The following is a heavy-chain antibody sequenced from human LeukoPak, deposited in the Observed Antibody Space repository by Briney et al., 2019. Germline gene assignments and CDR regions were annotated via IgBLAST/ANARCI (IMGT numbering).Heavy chain of an antibody. V-gene: IGHV4-34*01. D-gene: IGHD1-26*01. CDR3: ARGSGHFDY. Sequence: SETLSLTCAVYGGSFSGYYWSWIRQPPGKGLEWIGENNHSGSTNYNPPLKSRVTISVDTSKNQFSLKLSSVTAADTAVYYCARGSGHFDYWGQGTLVTVSS. CDR1: GGSFSGYY. J-gene: IGHJ4*02. CDR2: NNHSGST.